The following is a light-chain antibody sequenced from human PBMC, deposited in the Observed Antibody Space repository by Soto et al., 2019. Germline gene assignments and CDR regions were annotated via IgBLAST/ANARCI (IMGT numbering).Light chain of an antibody. CDR2: DAS. Sequence: DIQMPQSPSSLSASVVDRVTITCQASQDINKNLIWYPPKPGKAPKLLIYDASDLETGVPSRFSGSGSGTGFTLTIRSLQPEDFATYYCQQYESLPLTFGQGTRLEI. J-gene: IGKJ5*01. V-gene: IGKV1-33*01. CDR3: QQYESLPLT. CDR1: QDINKN.